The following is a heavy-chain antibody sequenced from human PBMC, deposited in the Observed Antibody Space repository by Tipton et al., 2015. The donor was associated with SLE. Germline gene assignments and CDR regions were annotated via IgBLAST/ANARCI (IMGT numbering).Heavy chain of an antibody. V-gene: IGHV3-21*01. J-gene: IGHJ4*02. D-gene: IGHD4-17*01. CDR3: ARDPGDYGDFFFDY. CDR2: ISSSSSYI. CDR1: GFTFSSYS. Sequence: SLRLSCAASGFTFSSYSMNWVRQAPGKGLEWVSSISSSSSYIYYADSVKGRFTISRDNAKNSLYLQMNSLRAEDTAVYYCARDPGDYGDFFFDYWGQGTLVTASS.